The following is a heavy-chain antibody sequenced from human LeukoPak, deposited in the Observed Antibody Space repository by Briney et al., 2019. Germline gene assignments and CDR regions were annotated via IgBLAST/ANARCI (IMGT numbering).Heavy chain of an antibody. J-gene: IGHJ3*01. V-gene: IGHV3-21*01. CDR3: ARGFRAFDF. CDR1: GFSFSSYA. CDR2: ISSTSTSI. Sequence: PGGSLRLSCAASGFSFSSYAMSWVRQAPGKGLEWVSSISSTSTSIYHADSVKGRFTISRDNTKNSLYLQMDSLRAEDTAVYYCARGFRAFDFWAQGTMVTVSS.